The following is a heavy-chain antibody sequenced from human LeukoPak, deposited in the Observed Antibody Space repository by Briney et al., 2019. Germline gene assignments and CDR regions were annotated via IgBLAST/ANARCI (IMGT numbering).Heavy chain of an antibody. CDR1: GYTFTSYD. CDR2: MNPNSGNT. Sequence: GASVKVSCKASGYTFTSYDINWVRQATGQGLEWMGWMNPNSGNTGYAQKFQGRVTITRNTSISTAYMELSSLRSEDTAVYYCARGGITIFGVAPPEFKNNWFHPWGQGTLVTVSS. V-gene: IGHV1-8*03. J-gene: IGHJ5*02. CDR3: ARGGITIFGVAPPEFKNNWFHP. D-gene: IGHD3-3*01.